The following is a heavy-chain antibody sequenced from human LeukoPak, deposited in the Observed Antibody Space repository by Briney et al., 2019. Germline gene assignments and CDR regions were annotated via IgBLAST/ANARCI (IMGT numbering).Heavy chain of an antibody. CDR3: ARDNVTVVPAAPYYYYYYYMDV. Sequence: SETLSLTCTVSGDSVNEYYWSWVRQPPGQGLEWIGYVYYSGSTTYNPSLKSRVTISVDTSKNQFSLKLSSVTAADTAVYYCARDNVTVVPAAPYYYYYYYMDVWGKGTTVTVSS. D-gene: IGHD2-2*01. V-gene: IGHV4-59*02. CDR2: VYYSGST. CDR1: GDSVNEYY. J-gene: IGHJ6*03.